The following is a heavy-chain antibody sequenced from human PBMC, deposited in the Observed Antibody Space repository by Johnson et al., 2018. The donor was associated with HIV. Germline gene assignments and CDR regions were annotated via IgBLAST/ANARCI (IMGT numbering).Heavy chain of an antibody. CDR3: TTARNRLWSSSGWTGFWAFDI. Sequence: VQLVESGGGLVQPGGSLRLSCAASGFTFSNAWMSWVRQAPGKGLEWVGRIKSKTDGGTTDYAAPVKGRFTISRDDSKNTLYLQMNSLKTEETAVYYCTTARNRLWSSSGWTGFWAFDIWGQGTMVTVSS. CDR1: GFTFSNAW. D-gene: IGHD6-19*01. CDR2: IKSKTDGGTT. V-gene: IGHV3-15*01. J-gene: IGHJ3*02.